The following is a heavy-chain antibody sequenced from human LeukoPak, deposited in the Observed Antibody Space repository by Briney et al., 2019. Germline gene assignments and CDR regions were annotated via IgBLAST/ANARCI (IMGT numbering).Heavy chain of an antibody. Sequence: SVKVSCKASGGTFSSYTISWVRQAPGQGLEWMGRIIPILGIANYAQKFQGRGTITADKSTSTAYMELSSLRSEDTAVYYCAREAIFGVVIIGNWFDPWGQGTLVTVSS. CDR1: GGTFSSYT. CDR2: IIPILGIA. D-gene: IGHD3-3*01. J-gene: IGHJ5*02. V-gene: IGHV1-69*04. CDR3: AREAIFGVVIIGNWFDP.